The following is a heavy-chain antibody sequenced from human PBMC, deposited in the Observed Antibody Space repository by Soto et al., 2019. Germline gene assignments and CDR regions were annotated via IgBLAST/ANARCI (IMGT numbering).Heavy chain of an antibody. J-gene: IGHJ1*01. Sequence: QMQMQESGPRLVKPSETLSLTCTVSGASITDSYWSWIRQPPEKGLEWSGYIYFSGVATYNPSLKSRATMSRDTSKNEFSLKLTSVTAADTAIYYCARGDSDLAVSEAAYWGQGTLVTVSS. CDR2: IYFSGVA. V-gene: IGHV4-59*01. CDR1: GASITDSY. D-gene: IGHD2-15*01. CDR3: ARGDSDLAVSEAAY.